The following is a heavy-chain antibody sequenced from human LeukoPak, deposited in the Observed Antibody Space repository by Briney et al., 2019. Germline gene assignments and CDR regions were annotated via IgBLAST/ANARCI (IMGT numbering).Heavy chain of an antibody. D-gene: IGHD2-15*01. J-gene: IGHJ4*02. CDR2: IYTSGST. CDR3: ARDYVCSGGSCRDY. Sequence: SETLSLTCTVSGGSISSYYWSWIRQPAGKGLEWIGRIYTSGSTNYNPSLKSQVTMSVETSKNQFSLKLSSVTAADTAVYYCARDYVCSGGSCRDYWGQGTLVTVSS. CDR1: GGSISSYY. V-gene: IGHV4-4*07.